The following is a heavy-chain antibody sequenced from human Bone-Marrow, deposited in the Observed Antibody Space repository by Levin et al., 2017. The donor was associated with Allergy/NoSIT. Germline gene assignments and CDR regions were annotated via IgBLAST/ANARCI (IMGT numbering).Heavy chain of an antibody. D-gene: IGHD1-1*01. Sequence: KVSCRTSGYSFDTYWIAWVRLMPGKGLEWLGTIYPGDSQTTYSPSFQGQVTLSVDKSLTTAYLQWSSLKASDSAIYYCARRWSWNDVCFDFWGQGTLVSVSS. V-gene: IGHV5-51*01. CDR2: IYPGDSQT. J-gene: IGHJ4*02. CDR3: ARRWSWNDVCFDF. CDR1: GYSFDTYW.